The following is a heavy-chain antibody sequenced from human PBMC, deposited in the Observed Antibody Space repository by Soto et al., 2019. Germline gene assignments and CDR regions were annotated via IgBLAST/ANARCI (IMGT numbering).Heavy chain of an antibody. CDR2: FRTGGDDGTT. D-gene: IGHD3-10*01. CDR1: GFPFGYYW. V-gene: IGHV3-23*01. CDR3: AKKVNSGPGSQYFDY. J-gene: IGHJ4*02. Sequence: GGSLRLSCVASGFPFGYYWMSWVRQAPGKGLEWVSGFRTGGDDGTTYYADSVKGRFTISRDNSKNTLFLQMNSLRAEDTAIYYCAKKVNSGPGSQYFDYWGQGTLVTVSS.